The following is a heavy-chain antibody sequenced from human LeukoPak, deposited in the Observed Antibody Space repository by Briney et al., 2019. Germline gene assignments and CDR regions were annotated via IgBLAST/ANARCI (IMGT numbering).Heavy chain of an antibody. J-gene: IGHJ4*02. Sequence: GRSLRLSCAASGFTFSSYGMHWVRQAPGKGLEWVSAISGSGGSTYYADSVKGRFTISRDNSKNTLYLQMNSLRAEDTAVYYCAKDSRYCSSTSCYSASDYWGQGTLVTVSS. CDR3: AKDSRYCSSTSCYSASDY. CDR1: GFTFSSYG. V-gene: IGHV3-23*01. D-gene: IGHD2-2*01. CDR2: ISGSGGST.